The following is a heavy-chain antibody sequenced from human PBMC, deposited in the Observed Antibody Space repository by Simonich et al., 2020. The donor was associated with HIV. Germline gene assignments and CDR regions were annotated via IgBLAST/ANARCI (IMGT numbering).Heavy chain of an antibody. CDR3: ASLGAPHAFNI. CDR1: GGTSSGFA. Sequence: VQLVQSGAEVKKPGSSVKVSCKASGGTSSGFAISWVRHAPGQGLEWMGGISPILGIANDAQKLQGRVTITADNSTSTAYMELSRLRSEDTAVYFGASLGAPHAFNIWAQGTMATFSS. CDR2: ISPILGIA. D-gene: IGHD3-16*01. J-gene: IGHJ3*02. V-gene: IGHV1-69*09.